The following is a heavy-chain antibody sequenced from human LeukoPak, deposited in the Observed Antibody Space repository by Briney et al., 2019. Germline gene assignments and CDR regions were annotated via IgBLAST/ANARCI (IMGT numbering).Heavy chain of an antibody. D-gene: IGHD3-9*01. J-gene: IGHJ4*02. Sequence: PSKTLSLTCAVYGGSFSGYYWSWIRQPPGKGLEWIGEINHSGSTNYNPSLKSRVTISVDTSKNQFSLKLSSVTAADTAVYYCARGPRYALDYWGQGTLVTVSS. CDR3: ARGPRYALDY. V-gene: IGHV4-34*01. CDR2: INHSGST. CDR1: GGSFSGYY.